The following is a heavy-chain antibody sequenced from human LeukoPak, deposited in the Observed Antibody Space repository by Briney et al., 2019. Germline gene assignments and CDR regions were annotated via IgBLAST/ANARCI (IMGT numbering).Heavy chain of an antibody. Sequence: GGSLTLPCAASGLTFSNFPMHWVRQAPGKGLEWVALIQDDGATTNYVDSVRRRFTISRDNSKSTVYLQMNSLKPDDTAVYYCATQSITLVVVTSPFVYWGQEPRLTLSS. D-gene: IGHD3-22*01. V-gene: IGHV3-30*02. J-gene: IGHJ4*02. CDR2: IQDDGATT. CDR1: GLTFSNFP. CDR3: ATQSITLVVVTSPFVY.